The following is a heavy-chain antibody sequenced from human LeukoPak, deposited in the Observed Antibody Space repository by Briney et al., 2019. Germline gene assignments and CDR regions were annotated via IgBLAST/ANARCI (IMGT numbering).Heavy chain of an antibody. Sequence: GGSLRLSCAASGFTFSSYGMYWVRQAPGKGLEWVAVISYDGSNKYYADSVKGRFTISRDNSKNTLYLQMNSLRAEDTAVYYCAKDFEGEWELLPSFDYWGQGTLVSVSS. CDR1: GFTFSSYG. V-gene: IGHV3-30*18. CDR3: AKDFEGEWELLPSFDY. J-gene: IGHJ4*02. D-gene: IGHD1-26*01. CDR2: ISYDGSNK.